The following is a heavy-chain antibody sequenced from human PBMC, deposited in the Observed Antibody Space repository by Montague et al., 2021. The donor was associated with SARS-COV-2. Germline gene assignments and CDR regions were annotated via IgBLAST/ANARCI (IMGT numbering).Heavy chain of an antibody. Sequence: PALVKPTQTLTLTCTFSGFSLSTSGMCVSWIRQPPGKALEWLALXXWDDDEFYSTSLKTRLTISKDTSKNQVVLTMTNMDPVDTATYYCARVRYFDTTFDYWGQGTLVTVSS. V-gene: IGHV2-70*01. CDR1: GFSLSTSGMC. D-gene: IGHD3-9*01. CDR2: XXWDDDE. CDR3: ARVRYFDTTFDY. J-gene: IGHJ4*02.